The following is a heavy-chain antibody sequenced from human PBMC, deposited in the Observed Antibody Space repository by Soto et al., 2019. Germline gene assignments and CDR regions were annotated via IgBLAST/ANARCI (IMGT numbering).Heavy chain of an antibody. CDR2: IWYDGTDN. CDR3: AKARSSSLDAMDV. J-gene: IGHJ6*02. V-gene: IGHV3-33*06. CDR1: GLAFSRYG. Sequence: GGSLRLSCAASGLAFSRYGMHWVRQAPDKGLEWVAVIWYDGTDNYYADSVKGRFTISRDNSRNTLYLQVDSLRVDDTAVYYCAKARSSSLDAMDVWGQGTTVTVSS. D-gene: IGHD6-13*01.